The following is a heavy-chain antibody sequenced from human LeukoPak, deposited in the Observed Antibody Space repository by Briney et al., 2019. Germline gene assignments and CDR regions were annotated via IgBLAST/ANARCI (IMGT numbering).Heavy chain of an antibody. V-gene: IGHV4-34*01. CDR2: IYESGST. CDR3: ARVVVVAAEANYYYGMDV. D-gene: IGHD2-15*01. Sequence: PSETLSLTCAVYGESLNSYYWNWIRQPPGKGLEWIGEIYESGSTEYNPSLKSRVTISMVPSKQQFSLSLTSVTAADTAVYYCARVVVVAAEANYYYGMDVWGKGPRSPSPQ. J-gene: IGHJ6*01. CDR1: GESLNSYY.